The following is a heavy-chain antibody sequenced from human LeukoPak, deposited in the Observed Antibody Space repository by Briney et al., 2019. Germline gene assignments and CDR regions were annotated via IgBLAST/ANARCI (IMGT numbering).Heavy chain of an antibody. J-gene: IGHJ6*03. Sequence: SGGSLRLYCAASGFTFSSYWMHWVRQAPGKGLVWVSRINSDGSSTSYADSVKGRFTISRDTAKNTLYLQMNSLRAEATAVYYCARGGSYSLYYYYMDVWGKGTAVTVSS. CDR2: INSDGSST. CDR1: GFTFSSYW. CDR3: ARGGSYSLYYYYMDV. V-gene: IGHV3-74*01. D-gene: IGHD1-26*01.